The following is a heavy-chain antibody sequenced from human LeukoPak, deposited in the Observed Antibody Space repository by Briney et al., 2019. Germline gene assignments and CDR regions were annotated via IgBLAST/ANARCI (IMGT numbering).Heavy chain of an antibody. J-gene: IGHJ5*02. CDR2: IYYSGST. Sequence: SETLSLTCTVSGGSISSYYWSWIRQPPGKGLEWIGYIYYSGSTNYNPSLKSRVTISVDTSKNQFSLKLSSVTAADTAVYYCARTTSGSYYYWSDPWGQGTLVTVSS. D-gene: IGHD1-26*01. CDR1: GGSISSYY. V-gene: IGHV4-59*08. CDR3: ARTTSGSYYYWSDP.